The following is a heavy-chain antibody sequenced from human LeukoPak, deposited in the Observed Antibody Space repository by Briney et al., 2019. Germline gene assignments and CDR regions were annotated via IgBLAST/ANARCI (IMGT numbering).Heavy chain of an antibody. J-gene: IGHJ5*02. Sequence: GASVKVSCKASGYTFTGYYMHWVRQAPGQGLEWMGWINPNSGGTNYAQKFQGRVTMTRDTSISTAYMELSRLRSDDTAVYYCARDYSVTQWELSYNWFDPWGQGTLVTVSS. CDR1: GYTFTGYY. D-gene: IGHD3-16*02. CDR2: INPNSGGT. V-gene: IGHV1-2*02. CDR3: ARDYSVTQWELSYNWFDP.